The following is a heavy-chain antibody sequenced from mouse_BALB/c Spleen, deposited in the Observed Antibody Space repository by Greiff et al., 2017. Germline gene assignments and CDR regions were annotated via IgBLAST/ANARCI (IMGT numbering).Heavy chain of an antibody. CDR1: GFTFSSFG. CDR2: ISSGSSTI. V-gene: IGHV5-17*02. D-gene: IGHD2-1*01. J-gene: IGHJ2*01. CDR3: ARSRGNSHFDY. Sequence: EVQLVESGGGLVQPGGSRKLSCAASGFTFSSFGMHWVRQAPEKGLEWVAYISSGSSTIYYADTVKGRFTISRDNPKNTLFLQMTSLRSEDTAMYYCARSRGNSHFDYWGQGTTLTVSS.